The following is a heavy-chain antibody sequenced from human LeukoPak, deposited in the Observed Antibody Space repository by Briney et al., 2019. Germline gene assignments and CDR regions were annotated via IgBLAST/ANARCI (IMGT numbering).Heavy chain of an antibody. CDR2: IIPIFGTA. CDR3: ARDGQRWLRWGLDY. Sequence: ASVKVSCKASGYTFTSYDINWVRQAPGQGLEWMGGIIPIFGTANYAQKFQGRVTITADESTSTAYMELSSLRSEDTAVYYCARDGQRWLRWGLDYWGQGTLVTVSS. J-gene: IGHJ4*02. CDR1: GYTFTSYD. D-gene: IGHD5-12*01. V-gene: IGHV1-69*13.